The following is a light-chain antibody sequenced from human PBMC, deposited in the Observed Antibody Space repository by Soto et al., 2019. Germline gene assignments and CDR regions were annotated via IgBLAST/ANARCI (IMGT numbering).Light chain of an antibody. CDR1: QGIGES. V-gene: IGKV3-15*01. J-gene: IGKJ5*01. CDR2: DTS. CDR3: QQRSDWTLT. Sequence: VLTQYPAIVSVSPGEGVTLSCRASQGIGESLAWYQYKPGPTPRLLISDTSARATGVPARFSGSRSGPEFTLTSISLRSEDCAVYYCQQRSDWTLTFGQGTRLEIK.